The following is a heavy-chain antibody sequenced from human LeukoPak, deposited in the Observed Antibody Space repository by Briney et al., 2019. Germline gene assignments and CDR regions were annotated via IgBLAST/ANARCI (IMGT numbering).Heavy chain of an antibody. Sequence: GGSRRLSCVASGFTFSSYWMSWVRQAPGKGLEWVANIKQDGSDKCYVDSVKGRFTISRDNAKNTVYLQMNSLRAEDTAVYYCAIGGTYGSGSWGQGTLVTVSS. D-gene: IGHD3-10*01. CDR3: AIGGTYGSGS. CDR1: GFTFSSYW. CDR2: IKQDGSDK. V-gene: IGHV3-7*01. J-gene: IGHJ4*02.